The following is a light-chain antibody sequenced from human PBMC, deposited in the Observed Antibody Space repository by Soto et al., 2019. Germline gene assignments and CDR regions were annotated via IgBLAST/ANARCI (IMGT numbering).Light chain of an antibody. CDR3: QQYYSYPLT. CDR1: QGISSN. J-gene: IGKJ1*01. CDR2: GAS. Sequence: AIRMTQSPSSFSASTGDRVTIPCRASQGISSNLAWYQQKPGKAPKLLIYGASTLHTGVPSRFSGSGSGTDFTLTISSLQSEDFATYYCQQYYSYPLTFGQGTKVDIK. V-gene: IGKV1-8*01.